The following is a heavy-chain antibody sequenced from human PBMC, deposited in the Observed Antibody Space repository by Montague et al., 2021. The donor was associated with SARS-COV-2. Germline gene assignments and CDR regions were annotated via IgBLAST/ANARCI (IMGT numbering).Heavy chain of an antibody. CDR3: TRDRMGMVGAWSAFDI. J-gene: IGHJ3*02. CDR1: GFTFSTFA. Sequence: SLRLSCAPSGFTFSTFAMHWVRQAPGKGLEYVSGISSNGDSTYYANSVKGRFTISRDNSKNTLYLQMGSLKPEDMAVYYCTRDRMGMVGAWSAFDIWGQGTMVTVSS. CDR2: ISSNGDST. V-gene: IGHV3-64*01. D-gene: IGHD1-26*01.